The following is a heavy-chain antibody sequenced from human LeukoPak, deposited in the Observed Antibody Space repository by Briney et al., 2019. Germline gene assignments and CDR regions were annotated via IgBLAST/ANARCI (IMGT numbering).Heavy chain of an antibody. V-gene: IGHV3-23*01. Sequence: GGSLRLSCAASGFTFSSYAMSWVRQAPGKGLEWVSAISGSGGSTYYADSVKGRFTISRDNSKNTLHLQMNSLRAEDTAVYYCAKDRQYYYGSGSPPGWFDPWGQGTLVTVSS. CDR1: GFTFSSYA. D-gene: IGHD3-10*01. CDR3: AKDRQYYYGSGSPPGWFDP. J-gene: IGHJ5*02. CDR2: ISGSGGST.